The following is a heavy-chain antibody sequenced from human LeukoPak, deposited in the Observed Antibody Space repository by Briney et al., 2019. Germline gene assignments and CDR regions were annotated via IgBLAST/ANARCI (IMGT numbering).Heavy chain of an antibody. J-gene: IGHJ4*02. Sequence: ASVKVSCKASGGTFSSYAISWVRQAPGQGLEWMGGIIPIFGTANYAQKFQGRVTITTDESTSTAYMELSSLGSEDTAVYYCAAPRMWELWGVFDYWGQGTLVTVSS. CDR1: GGTFSSYA. D-gene: IGHD1-26*01. CDR2: IIPIFGTA. CDR3: AAPRMWELWGVFDY. V-gene: IGHV1-69*05.